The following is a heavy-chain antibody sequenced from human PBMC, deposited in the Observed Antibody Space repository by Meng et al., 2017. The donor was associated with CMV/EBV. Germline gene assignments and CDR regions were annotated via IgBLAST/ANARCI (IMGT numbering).Heavy chain of an antibody. CDR3: ARDRQQLLSYYYYYGMDV. Sequence: LSLTCAASGFTFSDYYMSWIRQAPAKVLEWVSYISSSGSTIYYADSVKGRFTISRDNAKNSLYLKLDSLRAEDTAVYYCARDRQQLLSYYYYYGMDVWGQGTTVTVSS. V-gene: IGHV3-11*04. CDR1: GFTFSDYY. J-gene: IGHJ6*02. CDR2: ISSSGSTI. D-gene: IGHD6-13*01.